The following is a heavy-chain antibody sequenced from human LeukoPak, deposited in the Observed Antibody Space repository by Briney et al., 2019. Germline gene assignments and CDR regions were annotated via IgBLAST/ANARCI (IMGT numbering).Heavy chain of an antibody. V-gene: IGHV3-30*18. CDR2: ISYDGSNK. J-gene: IGHJ4*02. D-gene: IGHD4-23*01. Sequence: PGGSLRLSCAASGFTFSSYGMHWVRQAPGKGLEWVAVISYDGSNKYYADSVKGRFTISRDNSKNTLYLQMNSLRAEDTAVYYCVKDRWVDYWGQGTLVTVSS. CDR1: GFTFSSYG. CDR3: VKDRWVDY.